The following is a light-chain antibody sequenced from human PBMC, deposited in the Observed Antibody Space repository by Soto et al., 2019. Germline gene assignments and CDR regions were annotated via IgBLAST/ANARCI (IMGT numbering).Light chain of an antibody. CDR3: QQYDSSGWT. CDR1: QSVSSTN. CDR2: GTS. Sequence: EIVLTQSPGTLSVSPGERATLSCRASQSVSSTNLAWYQQKPGQAPRLLIYGTSTRDGGIPARFRGSGSGTDFTLTINRLEPEDFAVYYCQQYDSSGWTFXQGTKVDIK. V-gene: IGKV3-20*01. J-gene: IGKJ1*01.